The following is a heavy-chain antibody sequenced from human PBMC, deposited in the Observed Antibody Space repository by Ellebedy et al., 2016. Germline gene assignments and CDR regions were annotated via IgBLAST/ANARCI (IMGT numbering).Heavy chain of an antibody. V-gene: IGHV1-8*02. CDR1: GYTFTSYY. D-gene: IGHD5-12*01. CDR3: ARRGLRFVSYFAMDV. CDR2: MTPNSGQT. Sequence: ASVKVSXKASGYTFTSYYMHWVRQAPGQGLEWLGWMTPNSGQTGYAQKFQGRLTMTRNTSISTAYLELSSLRSEDTAVYYCARRGLRFVSYFAMDVWGQGTTVTVSS. J-gene: IGHJ6*02.